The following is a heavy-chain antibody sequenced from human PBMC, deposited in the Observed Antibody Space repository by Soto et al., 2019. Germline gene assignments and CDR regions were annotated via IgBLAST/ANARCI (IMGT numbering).Heavy chain of an antibody. Sequence: SETLSLTCTVSGGSISSYYWSWIRQPPGKGLEWIGYIYYSGSTNYNSSLKSRVTISVDTSKNQLSLKLSSVTAADTAVYYCARATYYYDSSGYYGYYFDDWVQGTMVTVYS. D-gene: IGHD3-22*01. V-gene: IGHV4-59*01. J-gene: IGHJ4*02. CDR2: IYYSGST. CDR1: GGSISSYY. CDR3: ARATYYYDSSGYYGYYFDD.